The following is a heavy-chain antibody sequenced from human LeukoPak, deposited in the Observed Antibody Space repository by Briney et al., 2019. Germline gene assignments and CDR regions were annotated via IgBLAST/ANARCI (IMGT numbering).Heavy chain of an antibody. J-gene: IGHJ5*02. V-gene: IGHV1-2*02. D-gene: IGHD6-13*01. CDR3: ARLRRYSTRGWFDP. CDR2: INPNSGGT. CDR1: GYTFTDYY. Sequence: ASVKVSCKASGYTFTDYYMHWVRQAPGQGLEWMGWINPNSGGTNYAQKFQGRVTMTRDTSISTAYMELSSLRSEDTAVYYCARLRRYSTRGWFDPWGQGTLVTVSS.